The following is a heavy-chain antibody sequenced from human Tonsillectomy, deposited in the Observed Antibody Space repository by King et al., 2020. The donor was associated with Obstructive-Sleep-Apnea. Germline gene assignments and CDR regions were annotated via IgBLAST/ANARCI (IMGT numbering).Heavy chain of an antibody. CDR2: IYSDGST. CDR1: GFTVSSNY. Sequence: VQLVESGGGLVQPGGSLRLSCAASGFTVSSNYMSWVRQAPGKGLEWVSVIYSDGSTYYADSVKGRFTISRHNSKNTLYLQMNSLRAEDTAVYYCASYYYGGLDAFDIWGQGTMVTVSS. V-gene: IGHV3-53*04. J-gene: IGHJ3*02. CDR3: ASYYYGGLDAFDI. D-gene: IGHD3-22*01.